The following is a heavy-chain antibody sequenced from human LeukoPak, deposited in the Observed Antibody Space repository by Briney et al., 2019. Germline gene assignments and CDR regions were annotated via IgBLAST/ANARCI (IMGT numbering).Heavy chain of an antibody. V-gene: IGHV4-59*01. D-gene: IGHD2-2*01. Sequence: SETLSLTCTVSGGSISSYYWSWIRQPPGKGLEWIGYIYYGGSTNYNPSLKSRVTISVDTSKNQFSLKLCSVTAADTAVYYCARVRGRYCSSTSCPFDYWGQGTLVTVSS. CDR2: IYYGGST. J-gene: IGHJ4*02. CDR1: GGSISSYY. CDR3: ARVRGRYCSSTSCPFDY.